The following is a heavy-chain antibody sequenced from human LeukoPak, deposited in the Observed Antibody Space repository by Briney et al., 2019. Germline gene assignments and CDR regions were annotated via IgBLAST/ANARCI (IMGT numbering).Heavy chain of an antibody. CDR3: AGGGGVVPAATNS. CDR2: INPNSGGT. D-gene: IGHD2-2*01. V-gene: IGHV1-2*02. CDR1: GYTFSGYY. J-gene: IGHJ4*02. Sequence: ASVKVSCKASGYTFSGYYLHWVRQAPGQGLEWMGWINPNSGGTNYAQKFQGRVTMTRDTSISTAYMELSRLRSDDTAVYYCAGGGGVVPAATNSWGQGTLVTVSS.